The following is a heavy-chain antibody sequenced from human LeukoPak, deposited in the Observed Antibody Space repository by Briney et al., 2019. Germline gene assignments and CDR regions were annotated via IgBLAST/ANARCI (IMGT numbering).Heavy chain of an antibody. J-gene: IGHJ4*02. CDR1: GFTFSSYS. D-gene: IGHD3-3*01. CDR2: IRSSSSDI. CDR3: ARETEALDF. Sequence: PGGSLRLSCAASGFTFSSYSMNWVRQAPGKGLEWVSFIRSSSSDIYYADSVKGRFTISRDDARNSLYLQMNSLRDEDTAVYYCARETEALDFWGQGTEVTVSS. V-gene: IGHV3-48*02.